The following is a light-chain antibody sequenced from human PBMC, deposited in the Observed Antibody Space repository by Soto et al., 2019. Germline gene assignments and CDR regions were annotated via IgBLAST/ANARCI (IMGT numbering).Light chain of an antibody. CDR2: GVS. Sequence: QSALTQPASVSGSPGQSIAISCTGSGSDVGGYNYVSWYQQHPGKAPKLIIYGVSDRPSGVSPRFSASRSGYTASLTISGLLHEDVADYYCSSFTSSYFYVFGPGTKGTVL. J-gene: IGLJ1*01. CDR3: SSFTSSYFYV. V-gene: IGLV2-14*01. CDR1: GSDVGGYNY.